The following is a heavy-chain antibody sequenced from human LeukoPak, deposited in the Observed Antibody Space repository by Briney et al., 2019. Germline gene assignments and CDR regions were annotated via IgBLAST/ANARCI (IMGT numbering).Heavy chain of an antibody. D-gene: IGHD6-19*01. CDR2: ISAYNGNT. CDR1: GYTFTSYG. J-gene: IGHJ5*02. Sequence: ASVKVSCKASGYTFTSYGISWVRQAPGQGLEWMGWISAYNGNTIYAQKLQGRVTMTTDTSTSTAYMELRSLRSDDTAVYYCARGHSSGWYGGEFDPWGQGTLATVSS. V-gene: IGHV1-18*01. CDR3: ARGHSSGWYGGEFDP.